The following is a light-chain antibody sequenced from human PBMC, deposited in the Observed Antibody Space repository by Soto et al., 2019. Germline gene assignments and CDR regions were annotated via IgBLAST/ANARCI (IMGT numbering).Light chain of an antibody. CDR3: AAWDDSLSGYV. CDR2: RNN. CDR1: SSNIGSDY. J-gene: IGLJ1*01. Sequence: QPVLTQPPSASVTPGQRVTISCSGSSSNIGSDYVYWYQQFPGTAPKLLIYRNNQRPSGVPDRFSGSKSGTSASLAISGLRSEDEADYYCAAWDDSLSGYVFGTGTQLTVL. V-gene: IGLV1-47*01.